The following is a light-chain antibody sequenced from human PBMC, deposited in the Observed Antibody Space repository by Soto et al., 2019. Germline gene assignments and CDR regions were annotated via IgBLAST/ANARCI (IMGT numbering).Light chain of an antibody. CDR2: GAS. CDR3: QQYNDWPWT. J-gene: IGKJ1*01. Sequence: ELVMTQSPATLSVSPGERATLSCRASESISNNLAWYQQKPGQAPRLLIYGASTRVTGIPARFSGSGSGTEFTLTVSNLQAEDFAVYHCQQYNDWPWTFGQGTKVEIK. CDR1: ESISNN. V-gene: IGKV3-15*01.